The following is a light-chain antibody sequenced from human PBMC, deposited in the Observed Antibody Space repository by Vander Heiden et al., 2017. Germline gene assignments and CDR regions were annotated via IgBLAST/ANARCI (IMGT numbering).Light chain of an antibody. J-gene: IGKJ3*01. V-gene: IGKV1-39*01. CDR2: SVS. CDR1: QPIISTY. CDR3: QQTYSSPFT. Sequence: IRMTQSPSSLSASVGDSVTITCRSSQPIISTYLHWYQQKPGRAPDLLISSVSTLQIGVPSRFGGSGSGTDFTLTISSLQPDDFATYYCQQTYSSPFTFGPGTKVDIK.